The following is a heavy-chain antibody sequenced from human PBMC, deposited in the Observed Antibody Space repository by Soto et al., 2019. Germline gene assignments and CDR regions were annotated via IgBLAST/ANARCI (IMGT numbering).Heavy chain of an antibody. CDR2: NFYTGGT. CDR1: DDSISSYY. D-gene: IGHD1-1*01. J-gene: IGHJ4*02. Sequence: SETLSLTCTVSDDSISSYYWGWIRQPPGKGLEWIGYNFYTGGTNYNPSLKSRVTISIDTSKNQFSLKLSSVTAADTAVYYCARHFPIGNNWNFFDYWGQGTLVTVSS. CDR3: ARHFPIGNNWNFFDY. V-gene: IGHV4-59*13.